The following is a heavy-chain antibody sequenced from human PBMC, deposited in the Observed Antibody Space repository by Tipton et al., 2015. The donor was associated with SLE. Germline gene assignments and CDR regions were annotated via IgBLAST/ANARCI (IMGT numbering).Heavy chain of an antibody. CDR1: RASISYVSYF. Sequence: GSLRLSCTVSRASISYVSYFWGWIRQPPGKGLEWIGTIYHAGSTYYNPSLKSRVTISIDTSRNQFSLSLTSVTAADTAVYYCARLPQSRLFDLWGQGMLVTVSS. V-gene: IGHV4-39*07. CDR2: IYHAGST. J-gene: IGHJ4*02. CDR3: ARLPQSRLFDL.